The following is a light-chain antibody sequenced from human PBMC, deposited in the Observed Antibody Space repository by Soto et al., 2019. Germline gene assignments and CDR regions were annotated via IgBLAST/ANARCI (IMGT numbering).Light chain of an antibody. J-gene: IGKJ1*01. CDR2: KAS. V-gene: IGKV1-5*03. CDR3: QQYNSYSWT. CDR1: QSISSW. Sequence: DIQMTQSPSTLSASVGDRVTITCRASQSISSWLAWYQQKPGKAPNLLIYKASSLQRGVPSRFSGSGSGTEVTLTISSLQPDDFATYYCQQYNSYSWTFGRGTKVEIK.